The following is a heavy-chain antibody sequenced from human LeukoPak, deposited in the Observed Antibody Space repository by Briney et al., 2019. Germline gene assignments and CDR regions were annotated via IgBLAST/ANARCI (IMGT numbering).Heavy chain of an antibody. V-gene: IGHV1-46*01. J-gene: IGHJ4*02. Sequence: GASVKVSCKAFGYTFTSNYMHWVRQAPGQGPEWMGVISPSGGSTTYAQKFQGRVTLTRDMSTSTDYLELSSLRSEDTAVYYCARYRLYDSSGYYFDYWGQGTLVTVSS. D-gene: IGHD3-22*01. CDR3: ARYRLYDSSGYYFDY. CDR1: GYTFTSNY. CDR2: ISPSGGST.